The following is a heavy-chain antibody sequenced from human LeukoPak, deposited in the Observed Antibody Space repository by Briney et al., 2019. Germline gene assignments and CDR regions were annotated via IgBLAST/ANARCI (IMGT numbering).Heavy chain of an antibody. J-gene: IGHJ4*02. Sequence: GGSLRLSCAVSGFTFSSYGMSWVRQAPGKGLEWVSGVSGSGGTTYYADSVKGRFTISRDNSKNTLYLQMNSLRAEDTAVYYCAKDPYDSSSWIFDYWGQGTLVTVSS. CDR3: AKDPYDSSSWIFDY. V-gene: IGHV3-23*01. CDR1: GFTFSSYG. D-gene: IGHD6-13*01. CDR2: VSGSGGTT.